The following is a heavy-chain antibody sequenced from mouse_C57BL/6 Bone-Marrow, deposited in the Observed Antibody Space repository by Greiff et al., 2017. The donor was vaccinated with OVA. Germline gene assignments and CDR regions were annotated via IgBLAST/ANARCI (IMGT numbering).Heavy chain of an antibody. CDR3: VRQGGLRPYYDY. Sequence: DVQLVESGGGLVQPKGSLKLSCAASGFSFNTYAMNWVRPAPGKGLEWVARIRSKSNNYATYYADSVKDRFTISRDDSESMLYLQMNNLKTEDTAMYYCVRQGGLRPYYDYWGQGTTLTVSS. V-gene: IGHV10-1*01. J-gene: IGHJ2*01. CDR1: GFSFNTYA. D-gene: IGHD2-4*01. CDR2: IRSKSNNYAT.